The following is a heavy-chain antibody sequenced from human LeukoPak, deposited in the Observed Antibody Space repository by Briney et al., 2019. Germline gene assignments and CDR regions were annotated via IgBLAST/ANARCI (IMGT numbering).Heavy chain of an antibody. J-gene: IGHJ2*01. CDR2: INYSGSI. CDR3: VRRSTPFDL. V-gene: IGHV4-34*01. Sequence: GSLRLSCAASGFTFGTYVMTWVRQPPGKGLEWIGEINYSGSINYNPSLKSRVTISIDTSKTQFSLKLSSVTAADTAVYYCVRRSTPFDLWGRGNLVTVSS. CDR1: GFTFGTYV. D-gene: IGHD5/OR15-5a*01.